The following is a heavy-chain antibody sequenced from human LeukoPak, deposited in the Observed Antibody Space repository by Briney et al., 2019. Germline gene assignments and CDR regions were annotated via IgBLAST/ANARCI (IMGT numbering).Heavy chain of an antibody. D-gene: IGHD2-15*01. V-gene: IGHV4-59*01. CDR1: GGSISSCY. CDR2: IYYSGST. Sequence: SETLSLTCTVSGGSISSCYWSWIRQPPGKGLEWIGYIYYSGSTNYNPSLKSRVRTSVDTSKKQFSLKLSSVTAADTAVYYCARAPRGVVVKSDAFDIWGQGTMVTVSS. CDR3: ARAPRGVVVKSDAFDI. J-gene: IGHJ3*02.